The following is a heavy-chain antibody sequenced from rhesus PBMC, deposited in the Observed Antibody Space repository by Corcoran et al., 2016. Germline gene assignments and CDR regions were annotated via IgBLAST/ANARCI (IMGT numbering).Heavy chain of an antibody. CDR2: IYGGSGST. CDR1: GGSISSNY. V-gene: IGHV4-147*01. CDR3: ARLSGYMDY. J-gene: IGHJ4*01. Sequence: QVQLQESGPGLVKPSETLSLTCAVSGGSISSNYWSWSRQSPGKGLEWIGDIYGGSGSTSYNPSLKSRVTISTDTSKNPFSLKLSSVTAADTAVYYCARLSGYMDYWGQGVLVTVSS.